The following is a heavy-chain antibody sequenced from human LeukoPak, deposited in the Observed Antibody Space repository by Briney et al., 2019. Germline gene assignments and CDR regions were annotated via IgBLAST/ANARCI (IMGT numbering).Heavy chain of an antibody. CDR2: INPNSGGT. Sequence: GGSLRLSCAASGYTFTGYYMHWVRQAPGQGLEWMGRINPNSGGTNYAQKFQGRVTMTRDTSISTAYMELSRLRSDDTAVYYCASLHDYGDYVGYFDYWGQGTLVTVSS. CDR3: ASLHDYGDYVGYFDY. J-gene: IGHJ4*02. CDR1: GYTFTGYY. D-gene: IGHD4-17*01. V-gene: IGHV1-2*06.